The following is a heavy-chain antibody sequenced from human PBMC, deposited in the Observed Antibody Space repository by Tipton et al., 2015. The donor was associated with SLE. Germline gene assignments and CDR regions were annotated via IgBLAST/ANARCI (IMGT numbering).Heavy chain of an antibody. J-gene: IGHJ4*02. V-gene: IGHV4-39*01. CDR2: IHYSGST. CDR3: AGTSSSGWYVIDY. Sequence: TLSLTCSVSGCSIKSASHYWAWIRPPPGKGREWIGSIHYSGSTSYNSSLEIRVTISIDTSKSQFSLKLSSVTASDMAEYYCAGTSSSGWYVIDYWGQGTLVTVSS. D-gene: IGHD6-19*01. CDR1: GCSIKSASHY.